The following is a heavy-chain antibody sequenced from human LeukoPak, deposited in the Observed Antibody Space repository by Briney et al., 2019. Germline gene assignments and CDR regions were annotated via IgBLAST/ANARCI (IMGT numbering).Heavy chain of an antibody. CDR2: IYYSGST. Sequence: SETLSLTCTVSGDSINTYYWSWIRQPPGKALEWIGYIYYSGSTNYNPSLKSRITMSVDTSKNQFSLQMTSVTAADTALYYCARGGYCTSTSCYDYWGQGALVTVSS. CDR3: ARGGYCTSTSCYDY. CDR1: GDSINTYY. J-gene: IGHJ4*02. V-gene: IGHV4-59*01. D-gene: IGHD2-2*01.